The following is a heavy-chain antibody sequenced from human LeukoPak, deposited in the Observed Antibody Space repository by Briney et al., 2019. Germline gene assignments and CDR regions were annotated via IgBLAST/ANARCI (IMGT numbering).Heavy chain of an antibody. D-gene: IGHD6-19*01. CDR3: ARHEGYTSGGFDY. CDR2: IYYSGST. CDR1: GGSISSSGYY. V-gene: IGHV4-39*01. Sequence: SETLSLTCTVSGGSISSSGYYWGWIRQPPGKGLEWIASIYYSGSTYYNPSLKSRVTISVDTSKNQSSLKLSSVTAADTAVYFCARHEGYTSGGFDYWGQGTLATVSS. J-gene: IGHJ4*02.